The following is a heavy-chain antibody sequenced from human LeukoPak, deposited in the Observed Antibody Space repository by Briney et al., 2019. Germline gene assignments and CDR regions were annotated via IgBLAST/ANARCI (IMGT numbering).Heavy chain of an antibody. CDR3: AKGLSSASGWYRGFDY. V-gene: IGHV3-30*02. CDR2: IRYDGSNK. D-gene: IGHD6-19*01. Sequence: PGGSLRLSCAASGFTFSSYGMHWVRQAPGKGLEWVAFIRYDGSNKYYADSVKGRFTISRDNSKNTLYLQMNSLRAEDTAVYYCAKGLSSASGWYRGFDYWGQGTLVTVSS. CDR1: GFTFSSYG. J-gene: IGHJ4*02.